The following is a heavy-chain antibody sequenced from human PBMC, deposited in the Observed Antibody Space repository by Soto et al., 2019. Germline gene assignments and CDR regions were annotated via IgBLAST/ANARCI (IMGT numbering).Heavy chain of an antibody. CDR1: GYTFTNYG. Sequence: GASVKVSCKASGYTFTNYGISWVRQAPGQGLEWMGWINTYNGNTNHAQKLQGRVTMTTDTSTNTAYMELRSLRSDDTAVYYCARGVGSGTYYNQYNWFDPWGQGTLVTVSS. V-gene: IGHV1-18*01. CDR3: ARGVGSGTYYNQYNWFDP. CDR2: INTYNGNT. D-gene: IGHD3-10*01. J-gene: IGHJ5*02.